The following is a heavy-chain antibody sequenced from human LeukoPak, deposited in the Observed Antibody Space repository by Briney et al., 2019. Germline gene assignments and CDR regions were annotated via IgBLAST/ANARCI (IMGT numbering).Heavy chain of an antibody. J-gene: IGHJ4*02. CDR1: GFTFDDYA. V-gene: IGHV3-43*02. CDR3: AKEDYSSSWYALDC. CDR2: ISGDGGSI. Sequence: GGSLRLSCAAAGFTFDDYAIYWVRQVPGKGLEWVSLISGDGGSIYYADSVKGRFTISRDNSKNSLYLQMNSLRTEDTALYYCAKEDYSSSWYALDCWGQGTLVTVSS. D-gene: IGHD6-13*01.